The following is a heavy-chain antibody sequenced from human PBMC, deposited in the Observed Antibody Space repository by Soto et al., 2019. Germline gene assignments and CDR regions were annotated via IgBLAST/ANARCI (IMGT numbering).Heavy chain of an antibody. CDR1: GGSISSGNYY. CDR3: ARAVLGALNWFDP. D-gene: IGHD1-26*01. Sequence: SETLSLTCTVSGGSISSGNYYWSWIRQPPGKGLEWIGYIYYSGSTSYNPSLKSRVTISVDTSKNQFSLKLSSVTAADTAVYYCARAVLGALNWFDPWGQGTLVTVSS. V-gene: IGHV4-61*01. J-gene: IGHJ5*02. CDR2: IYYSGST.